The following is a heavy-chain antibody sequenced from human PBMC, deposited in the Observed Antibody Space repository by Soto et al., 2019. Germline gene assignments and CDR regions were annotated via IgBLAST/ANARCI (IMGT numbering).Heavy chain of an antibody. Sequence: SETLSLTCTVSGGSVSSGSYYWSWIRQPPGKGLEWVGYIYYSGSTNYNPSLKSRVTISVDTSKNQFSLKLSSVTAADTAVYYCARDRNVRIAAGGCWFDPWGQGTLVTVSS. D-gene: IGHD6-13*01. J-gene: IGHJ5*02. V-gene: IGHV4-61*01. CDR3: ARDRNVRIAAGGCWFDP. CDR1: GGSVSSGSYY. CDR2: IYYSGST.